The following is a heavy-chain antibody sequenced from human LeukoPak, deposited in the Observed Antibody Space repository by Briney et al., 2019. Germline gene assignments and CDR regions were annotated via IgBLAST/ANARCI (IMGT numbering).Heavy chain of an antibody. V-gene: IGHV3-7*03. Sequence: GGSLRLSCAASGFTFSSYWMNWARQAPGKGLEWVASINHNGNVNYYVDSVKGRFTISRDNAKNSLYPQMSNLRAEDTAVYFCARGGGLDVWGQGATVTVSS. D-gene: IGHD3-16*01. CDR1: GFTFSSYW. J-gene: IGHJ6*02. CDR3: ARGGGLDV. CDR2: INHNGNVN.